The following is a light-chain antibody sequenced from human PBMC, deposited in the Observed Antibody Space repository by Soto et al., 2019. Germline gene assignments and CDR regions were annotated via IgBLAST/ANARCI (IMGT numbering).Light chain of an antibody. Sequence: QSALTQSASVSGSPGQSITIPCTGTSSDVGGYDYVSWYQQHPGKVPKLIIYEVIKRPSGVSHRFSGSKSGNTASLTISGLQTEDEADYYCSSYTTSSALVFGGGTKRPS. CDR1: SSDVGGYDY. V-gene: IGLV2-14*01. J-gene: IGLJ2*01. CDR2: EVI. CDR3: SSYTTSSALV.